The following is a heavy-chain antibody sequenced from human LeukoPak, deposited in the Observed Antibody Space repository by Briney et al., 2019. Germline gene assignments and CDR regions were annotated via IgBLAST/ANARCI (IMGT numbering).Heavy chain of an antibody. V-gene: IGHV4-34*01. CDR2: INHSGST. D-gene: IGHD1-26*01. Sequence: PSETLSLTCAVYGGSFSGYYWSWIRLPPGKGLEWIGEINHSGSTNYNPSLKSRVTISVDTSKNQFSLKLSSVTAADTAVYYCARSQSGSYYVFYYYGMDVWGQGTTVTVSS. J-gene: IGHJ6*02. CDR1: GGSFSGYY. CDR3: ARSQSGSYYVFYYYGMDV.